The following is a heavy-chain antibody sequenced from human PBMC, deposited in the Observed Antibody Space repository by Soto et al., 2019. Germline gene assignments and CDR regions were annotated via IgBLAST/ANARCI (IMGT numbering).Heavy chain of an antibody. CDR2: ISHDGSNT. V-gene: IGHV3-30*19. CDR3: ARTTAVAGTPEFDY. J-gene: IGHJ4*02. D-gene: IGHD6-19*01. CDR1: GFTFSAYG. Sequence: GGSLRLSCAASGFTFSAYGIHWVRQAPGKGLEWVAVISHDGSNTNYADSVKGRFTISRENSNNTLYFQLSSLRPEDTAVYYCARTTAVAGTPEFDYWGQGALVTVSS.